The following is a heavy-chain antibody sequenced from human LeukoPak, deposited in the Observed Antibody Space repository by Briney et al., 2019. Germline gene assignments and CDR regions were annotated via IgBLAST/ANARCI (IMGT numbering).Heavy chain of an antibody. Sequence: GGSRGLSCEASGFTFSSYSLNWFGQAPGKGRGWVYSISSSSSYIYYADSVKGRFTISRDNAKNSLYLQMNSLRAEDTAVYYCASGVGATYYYYYYMDVWGKGTTVTVSS. V-gene: IGHV3-21*01. J-gene: IGHJ6*03. D-gene: IGHD1-26*01. CDR2: ISSSSSYI. CDR1: GFTFSSYS. CDR3: ASGVGATYYYYYYMDV.